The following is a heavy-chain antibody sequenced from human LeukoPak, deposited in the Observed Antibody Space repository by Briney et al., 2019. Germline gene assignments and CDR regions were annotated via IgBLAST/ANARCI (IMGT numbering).Heavy chain of an antibody. J-gene: IGHJ4*02. Sequence: GGSLRLSCEVSGFTFSSYWMHWVRHAPGKGLVWVSRIDRDGSRINYADSVKGRFTNSRDNGKNTLFLQMNSLRAEDAAVYYCVRGNDYGGPHYWGQGTLVTVSS. CDR2: IDRDGSRI. CDR1: GFTFSSYW. CDR3: VRGNDYGGPHY. V-gene: IGHV3-74*01. D-gene: IGHD4-23*01.